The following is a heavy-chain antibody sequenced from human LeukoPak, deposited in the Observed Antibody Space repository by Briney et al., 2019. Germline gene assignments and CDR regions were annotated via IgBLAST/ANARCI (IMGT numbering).Heavy chain of an antibody. J-gene: IGHJ4*02. Sequence: PGRSLRLSCAASGFTFSSYAMHWVRQAPGKGLEWVAVISYDGSNKYYADSVKGRLTISRDNSKNTLYLQMNSLRAEDTAVYYCARDRLGAILFFDYSGQGTLVTVSS. CDR1: GFTFSSYA. D-gene: IGHD1-26*01. CDR3: ARDRLGAILFFDY. V-gene: IGHV3-30*01. CDR2: ISYDGSNK.